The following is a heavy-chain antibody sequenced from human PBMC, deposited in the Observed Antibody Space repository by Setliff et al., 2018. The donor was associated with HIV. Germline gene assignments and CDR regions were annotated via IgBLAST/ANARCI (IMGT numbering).Heavy chain of an antibody. CDR2: INHSGST. Sequence: ASETLSLTCAVSGYSISSGFYWSWMRQPPGKGLEWIGEINHSGSTSYNPSLMSRVTISVDTSKDQFSLKLRSVTAADTAVYYCARGASKELDYWGPGTLVTVSS. V-gene: IGHV4-34*01. J-gene: IGHJ4*02. D-gene: IGHD1-1*01. CDR1: GYSISSGFY. CDR3: ARGASKELDY.